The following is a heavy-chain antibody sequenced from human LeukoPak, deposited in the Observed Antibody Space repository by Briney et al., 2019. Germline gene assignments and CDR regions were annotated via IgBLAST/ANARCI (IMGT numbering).Heavy chain of an antibody. V-gene: IGHV4-59*01. D-gene: IGHD6-13*01. CDR1: GGSISSYY. CDR2: IYYSGST. J-gene: IGHJ5*02. CDR3: ARDRGIAAAGPSNWFDP. Sequence: SETLSLTCTVSGGSISSYYWSWIRQPPGKGLEWIGYIYYSGSTNYNPSLKSRVTISVDTSKNQFSLKLSSVTAGDTAVYYCARDRGIAAAGPSNWFDPWGQGTLVTVSS.